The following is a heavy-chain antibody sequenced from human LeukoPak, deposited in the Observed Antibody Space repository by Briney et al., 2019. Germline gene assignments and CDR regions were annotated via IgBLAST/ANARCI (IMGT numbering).Heavy chain of an antibody. CDR3: ARGAVTAIPGDI. Sequence: PSETLSLTCTVSGGSISSYYWSWLRQPPGKGLEWIGYIYYSGSTNYNPSLKSRVTISVDTSKNQFSLKLSSVTAADTAVYYCARGAVTAIPGDIWGQGTMVTVSS. CDR1: GGSISSYY. J-gene: IGHJ3*02. D-gene: IGHD2-21*02. V-gene: IGHV4-59*01. CDR2: IYYSGST.